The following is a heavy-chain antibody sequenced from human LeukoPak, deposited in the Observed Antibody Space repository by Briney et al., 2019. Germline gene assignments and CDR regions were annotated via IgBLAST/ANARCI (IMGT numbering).Heavy chain of an antibody. CDR2: ISSSGSTI. Sequence: GGSLRLSCTASGFTFSSYGMSWVRQAPGKGLEWVSYISSSGSTIYYADSVKGRFTISRDSAKNSLYLQMNSLRAEDTAVYYCARLRYYGMDVWGQGTTVTVSS. V-gene: IGHV3-48*04. J-gene: IGHJ6*02. CDR1: GFTFSSYG. CDR3: ARLRYYGMDV.